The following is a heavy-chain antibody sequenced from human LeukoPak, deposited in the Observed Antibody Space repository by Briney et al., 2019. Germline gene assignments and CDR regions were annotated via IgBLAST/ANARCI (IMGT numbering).Heavy chain of an antibody. V-gene: IGHV4-59*01. Sequence: PSETLSLTCTVSGGSISSYYWSWIRQPPGKGLEWIGYIYYSGSTNYNPSLKSRVTISVDTSKNQFSLKLSPVTAADTAVYYCARGWGSAGGNSAPPRLLPLYWGQGTLVTVSA. J-gene: IGHJ4*02. CDR3: ARGWGSAGGNSAPPRLLPLY. D-gene: IGHD4-23*01. CDR1: GGSISSYY. CDR2: IYYSGST.